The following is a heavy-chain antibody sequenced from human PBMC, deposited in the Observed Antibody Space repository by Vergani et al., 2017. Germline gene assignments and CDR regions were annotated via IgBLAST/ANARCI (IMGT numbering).Heavy chain of an antibody. Sequence: QLQLQESGPGLVKPSETLSLTCTVSGGSISSSSYYWGWIRQPPGKGLEWIGSIYYSGSTYYNPSLKSRVTISVETSKNQFSLKLSSVTAADTAVYYCARLPLRVLWFGEELDYWGQGTLVTVSS. CDR2: IYYSGST. CDR1: GGSISSSSYY. CDR3: ARLPLRVLWFGEELDY. V-gene: IGHV4-39*01. D-gene: IGHD3-10*01. J-gene: IGHJ4*02.